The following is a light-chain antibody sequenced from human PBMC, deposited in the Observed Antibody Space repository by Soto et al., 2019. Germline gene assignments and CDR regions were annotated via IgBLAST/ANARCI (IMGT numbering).Light chain of an antibody. CDR2: DAS. CDR3: QQYNTYSPPWT. V-gene: IGKV1-5*01. Sequence: DIQMTQSPSTLSASVGYRFTITCRASQSISNWLAWYQQKPGKVPKLLVFDASNLQSGVPSRFSGSGSGTEFTLAISRLQPDDFATYYCQQYNTYSPPWTFGPGTTVDIK. J-gene: IGKJ1*01. CDR1: QSISNW.